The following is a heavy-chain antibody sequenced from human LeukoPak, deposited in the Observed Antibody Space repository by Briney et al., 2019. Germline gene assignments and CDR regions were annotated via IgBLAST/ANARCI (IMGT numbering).Heavy chain of an antibody. CDR1: GGSFSGYY. Sequence: SETLSLTCAVYGGSFSGYYWGWIRQPPGKGLEWIGSIYYSGSTYYNPSLKSRVTISVDTSKNQFSLKLSPVTAADTAVYYCARRYYYGSGSYYSWFDPWGQGTLVTVSS. J-gene: IGHJ5*02. CDR3: ARRYYYGSGSYYSWFDP. V-gene: IGHV4-39*01. D-gene: IGHD3-10*01. CDR2: IYYSGST.